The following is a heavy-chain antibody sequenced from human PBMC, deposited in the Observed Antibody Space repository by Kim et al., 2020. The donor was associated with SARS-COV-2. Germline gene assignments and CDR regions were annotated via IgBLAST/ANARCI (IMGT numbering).Heavy chain of an antibody. Sequence: GGSLRLSCAASGFTFSSYAMHWVRQAPGKGLEWVAVISYDGSNKYYADSVKGRFTISRDNSKNTLYLQMNSLRAEDTAVYYCARDRRGSYFFLFDYWGQG. V-gene: IGHV3-30-3*01. J-gene: IGHJ4*02. CDR1: GFTFSSYA. D-gene: IGHD1-26*01. CDR2: ISYDGSNK. CDR3: ARDRRGSYFFLFDY.